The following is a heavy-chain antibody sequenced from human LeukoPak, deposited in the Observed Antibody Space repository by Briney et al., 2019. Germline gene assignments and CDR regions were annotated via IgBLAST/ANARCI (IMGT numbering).Heavy chain of an antibody. CDR1: EYTFTSYA. Sequence: ASVKVSCKASEYTFTSYAMHWVRQAPGQRLEWMGWINAGNGNTKYSQEFQGRVTITADESTSTAYMELSSLRSEATAVYYCARDADYDITPSLGYYMDVWGKGTTVTISS. D-gene: IGHD3-9*01. J-gene: IGHJ6*03. CDR2: INAGNGNT. CDR3: ARDADYDITPSLGYYMDV. V-gene: IGHV1-3*03.